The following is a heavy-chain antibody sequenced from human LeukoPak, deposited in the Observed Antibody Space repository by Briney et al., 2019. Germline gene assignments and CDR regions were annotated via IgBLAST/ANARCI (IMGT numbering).Heavy chain of an antibody. CDR1: GFTFSSYD. CDR2: IGTAGDT. V-gene: IGHV3-13*01. D-gene: IGHD3-3*01. CDR3: ARGRGSPIRYYYYMDV. J-gene: IGHJ6*03. Sequence: GGSLRLSCAASGFTFSSYDMHWVRQATGKGLEWVSAIGTAGDTYYPGSVKGRFTISRENAKNSLYLQMNSLRAGDTAVYYCARGRGSPIRYYYYMDVWGKGTTVTVSS.